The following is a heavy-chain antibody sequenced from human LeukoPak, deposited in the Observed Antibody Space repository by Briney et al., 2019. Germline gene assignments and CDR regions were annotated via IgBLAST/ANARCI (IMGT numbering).Heavy chain of an antibody. CDR2: FYTSGST. D-gene: IGHD1-26*01. J-gene: IGHJ6*02. CDR1: GGSITSGNYF. CDR3: ARDLGATAYYYYGLDV. Sequence: SETLSLTCTVSGGSITSGNYFWSWIRQPAGKGLEWIGRFYTSGSTNYNPSLKSRVTISVDTSKNQFSLELSSVTAADTAVYYCARDLGATAYYYYGLDVWGQGTTVTVSS. V-gene: IGHV4-61*02.